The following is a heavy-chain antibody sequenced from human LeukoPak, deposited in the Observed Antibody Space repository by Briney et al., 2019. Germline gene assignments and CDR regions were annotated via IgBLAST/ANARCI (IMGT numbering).Heavy chain of an antibody. D-gene: IGHD4-17*01. V-gene: IGHV4-59*02. Sequence: PGGSLRLSCAASGFTVSTNYMSWIRQPPGKGLEWIGYIYYSGSTYYNASLKSRVTISVDTSKNQFSLELSSVTAADTAVYYCARAGSTVIHYWGQGTLVTVSS. CDR2: IYYSGST. CDR3: ARAGSTVIHY. J-gene: IGHJ4*02. CDR1: GFTVSTNY.